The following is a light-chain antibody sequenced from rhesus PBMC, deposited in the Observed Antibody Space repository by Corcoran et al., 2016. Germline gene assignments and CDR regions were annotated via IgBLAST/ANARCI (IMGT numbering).Light chain of an antibody. CDR3: GSYAGSNTFI. J-gene: IGLJ1*01. CDR1: SRATGGYNF. Sequence: QAALTQPRSVSGSPGQSVTISCTGTSRATGGYNFVSWYQQHPGIAPILMIYEVTKRPSWVSDHFSGSKTGNTASLTISGLRGEDEADYSCGSYAGSNTFIFGPGTRLTVL. CDR2: EVT. V-gene: IGLV2-32*02.